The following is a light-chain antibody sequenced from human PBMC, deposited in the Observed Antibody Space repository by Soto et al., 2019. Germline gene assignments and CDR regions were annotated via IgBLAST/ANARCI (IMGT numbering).Light chain of an antibody. V-gene: IGLV2-14*01. CDR3: SSYTRSSTDV. Sequence: QSVLTQPASVSGSPGQSITISCTGTSSDVGGYDYVSWYQHHPGKAPKLTIYEVSNRPSGVSNRFSGSKSGNTASLTISGLQAEDEAEYYCSSYTRSSTDVSGTGTKVTVL. CDR1: SSDVGGYDY. CDR2: EVS. J-gene: IGLJ1*01.